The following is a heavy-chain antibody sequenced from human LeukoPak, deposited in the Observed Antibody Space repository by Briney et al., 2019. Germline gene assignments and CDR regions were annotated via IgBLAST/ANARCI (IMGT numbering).Heavy chain of an antibody. V-gene: IGHV3-23*01. CDR3: ARDPLSYGGNVAFDI. CDR1: GFTFSSYA. D-gene: IGHD4-23*01. CDR2: ISGSGGST. Sequence: GGSLRLSCAASGFTFSSYAMGWVRQAPGKGLEWVSAISGSGGSTYYADSVKGRFTISRDNSKNTLYLQMNSLRAEDTAVYYCARDPLSYGGNVAFDIWGQGTMVTVSS. J-gene: IGHJ3*02.